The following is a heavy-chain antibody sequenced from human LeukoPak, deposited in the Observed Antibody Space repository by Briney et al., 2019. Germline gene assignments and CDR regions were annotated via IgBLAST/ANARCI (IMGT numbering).Heavy chain of an antibody. CDR1: GFTFSSYA. J-gene: IGHJ4*02. Sequence: GGSLRLSCAASGFTFSSYAMSWVRQAPGRGLEWVANINHDGTEKYYVDSVKGRFTISRDNANKSLYLQMNSLSADDTAVYHCARVRSATAGPLDYWGQGTLVTVSS. CDR2: INHDGTEK. D-gene: IGHD6-13*01. V-gene: IGHV3-7*01. CDR3: ARVRSATAGPLDY.